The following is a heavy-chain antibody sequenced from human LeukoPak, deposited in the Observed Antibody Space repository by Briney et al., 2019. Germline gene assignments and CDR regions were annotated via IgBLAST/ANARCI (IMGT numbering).Heavy chain of an antibody. V-gene: IGHV3-74*01. D-gene: IGHD3-22*01. CDR3: ARPLPFYYDSSGYYVS. CDR2: INSHGSST. J-gene: IGHJ4*02. Sequence: GGSLRLSCAASGFTFSSYWMHWVRQAPGEGRVWVSRINSHGSSTSYADSVKGRFAISRDNAKNTLYLQMNSLRAEDTAVYYCARPLPFYYDSSGYYVSWGQGTLVTVFS. CDR1: GFTFSSYW.